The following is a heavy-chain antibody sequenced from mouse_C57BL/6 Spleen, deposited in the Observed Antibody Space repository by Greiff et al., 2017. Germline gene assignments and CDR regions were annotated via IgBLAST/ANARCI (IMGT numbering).Heavy chain of an antibody. CDR1: GYTFTSYW. CDR3: ARKSLYDYYWYFDV. Sequence: QVQLQQPGAELVKPGASVKMSCKASGYTFTSYWITWVKQRPGQGLEWIGDIYPGSGSTNYNEKFKSKATLTVDTSSSTAYMQLSSLTSEDSAVYYCARKSLYDYYWYFDVWGTGTTVTVSS. J-gene: IGHJ1*03. V-gene: IGHV1-55*01. CDR2: IYPGSGST. D-gene: IGHD2-4*01.